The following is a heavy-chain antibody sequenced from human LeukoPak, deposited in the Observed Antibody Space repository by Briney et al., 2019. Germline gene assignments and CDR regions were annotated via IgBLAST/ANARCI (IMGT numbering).Heavy chain of an antibody. CDR2: IYYSGST. CDR1: GGSISSGGYY. J-gene: IGHJ4*02. CDR3: ARQGVTVVIGYFDY. Sequence: PSQTLSLTCTVSGGSISSGGYYWSWLRQHPGKGLEWIGYIYYSGSTYYNPSLKSRVTISVDTSKNQFSLKLSSVTAADTAVYYCARQGVTVVIGYFDYWGQGTLVTVSS. V-gene: IGHV4-31*03. D-gene: IGHD2-15*01.